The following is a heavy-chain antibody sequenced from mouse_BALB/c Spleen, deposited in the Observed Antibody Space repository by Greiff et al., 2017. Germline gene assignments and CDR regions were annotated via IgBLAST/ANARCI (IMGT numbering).Heavy chain of an antibody. D-gene: IGHD1-1*01. CDR2: INPNNGGT. Sequence: VQLKESGPELVKPGASVKIPCKASGYTFTDYNMDWVKQSHGKSLEWIGDINPNNGGTIYNQKFKGKATLTVDKSSSTAYMELRSLTSEDTAVYYCARLGPYYGRPSMDYWGQGTSVTVSS. V-gene: IGHV1-18*01. CDR1: GYTFTDYN. J-gene: IGHJ4*01. CDR3: ARLGPYYGRPSMDY.